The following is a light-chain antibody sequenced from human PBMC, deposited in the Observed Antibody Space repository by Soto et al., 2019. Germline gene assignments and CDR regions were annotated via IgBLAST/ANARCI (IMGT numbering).Light chain of an antibody. J-gene: IGLJ2*01. CDR1: SSDVGGYNY. Sequence: QSALTQPASVSGSPGQSITISCTGTSSDVGGYNYVSWYQQHPGKAPKLMIYDVSNRPSGVSKRFSGSKSGNTASLTISGLQAEDEADYYCSSYTSSSTRGVFGGGTKLTVL. CDR2: DVS. CDR3: SSYTSSSTRGV. V-gene: IGLV2-14*01.